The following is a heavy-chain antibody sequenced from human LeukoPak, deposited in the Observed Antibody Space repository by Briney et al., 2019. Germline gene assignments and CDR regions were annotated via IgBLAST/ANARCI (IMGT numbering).Heavy chain of an antibody. J-gene: IGHJ4*02. D-gene: IGHD3-3*01. Sequence: PSETLSLTCTVSGGSISTYYWSWIRQPPGKGLEWIGYVYYSGSTNYSPSLSSRLTISIDTSKNQFSLKLSSVTAADTAVYYCSRGLDFRSGYSFDYWGQGILVTVSS. CDR1: GGSISTYY. V-gene: IGHV4-59*01. CDR2: VYYSGST. CDR3: SRGLDFRSGYSFDY.